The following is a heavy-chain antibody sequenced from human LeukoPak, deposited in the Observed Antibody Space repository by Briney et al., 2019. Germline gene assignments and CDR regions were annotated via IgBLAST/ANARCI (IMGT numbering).Heavy chain of an antibody. J-gene: IGHJ6*03. V-gene: IGHV1-3*03. CDR2: INAGNGNT. Sequence: ASVKVSCKASGYTFTSYAMHWVRQAPGQRLEWMGWINAGNGNTKYSQEFQGRVTITRDTSASTAYMELSSLRSEDTAVYYCARDGRITIFGVVVNYYYMDVWGKGTTVTVSS. D-gene: IGHD3-3*01. CDR3: ARDGRITIFGVVVNYYYMDV. CDR1: GYTFTSYA.